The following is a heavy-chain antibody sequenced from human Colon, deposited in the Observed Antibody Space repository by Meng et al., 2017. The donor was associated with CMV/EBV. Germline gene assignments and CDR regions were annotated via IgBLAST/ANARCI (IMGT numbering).Heavy chain of an antibody. CDR3: ARLRQFLDTPY. V-gene: IGHV3-23*01. CDR1: EFTFSSFA. D-gene: IGHD3/OR15-3a*01. CDR2: ISATGGTT. J-gene: IGHJ4*02. Sequence: EVQLLESGGGLVQPGGPLRLSCAASEFTFSSFAMSWVRQAPGKGLEWVSTISATGGTTYYADSVEGRFTISRDNSKNTLYLQMNSLRAEDTAVYYCARLRQFLDTPYWGQGTLVTVSS.